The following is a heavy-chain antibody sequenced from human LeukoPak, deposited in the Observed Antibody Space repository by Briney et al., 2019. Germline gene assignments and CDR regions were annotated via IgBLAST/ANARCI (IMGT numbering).Heavy chain of an antibody. D-gene: IGHD5-18*01. V-gene: IGHV1-69*05. Sequence: ASVKVSCKASGGTFSSYAISWVRQAPGQGLEWMGRIIPIFGTANYAQKFQGRVTITTDESTSTAYVELSSLRSEDTAVYYCARGETAMVTNWFDPWGQGTLVTVSS. CDR1: GGTFSSYA. J-gene: IGHJ5*02. CDR3: ARGETAMVTNWFDP. CDR2: IIPIFGTA.